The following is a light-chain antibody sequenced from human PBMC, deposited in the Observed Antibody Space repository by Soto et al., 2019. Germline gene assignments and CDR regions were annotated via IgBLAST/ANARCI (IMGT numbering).Light chain of an antibody. Sequence: DIQMTQSPSSLSASVGDRVTIACRASQSISSYLNWYQQKPGKAPKVLIYAASSLESGVPSRFSRSGSETDFTLTISSQQPEDFATYYCQQSYSTPRTFGQGTKGEIK. J-gene: IGKJ1*01. CDR2: AAS. CDR3: QQSYSTPRT. V-gene: IGKV1-39*01. CDR1: QSISSY.